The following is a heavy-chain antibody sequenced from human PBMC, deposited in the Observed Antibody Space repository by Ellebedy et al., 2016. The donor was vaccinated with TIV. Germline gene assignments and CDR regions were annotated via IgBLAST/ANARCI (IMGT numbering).Heavy chain of an antibody. CDR2: IIPIFGTA. Sequence: ASVKVSCKASGGTFSSYAISWVRQAPGQGLEWMGGIIPIFGTANYAQKFQGRVTITADESTSTAYMELGSLRSQDTAVYYCARDLAGPFDHWGQGTLVTVSS. CDR3: ARDLAGPFDH. D-gene: IGHD1-14*01. V-gene: IGHV1-69*13. J-gene: IGHJ4*02. CDR1: GGTFSSYA.